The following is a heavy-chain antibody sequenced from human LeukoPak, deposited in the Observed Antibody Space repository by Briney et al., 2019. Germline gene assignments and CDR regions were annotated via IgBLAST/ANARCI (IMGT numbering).Heavy chain of an antibody. Sequence: SETLSLTCNVSGGSIRGYYWSWIRQPPGKGLEWIGYIYSSGSTNYNPSLKSRVTISVDTSKNQFSLKLSSVTAADTAVYYCAMNYDFWSGYYKWGQGTMVTVSS. CDR2: IYSSGST. V-gene: IGHV4-59*01. CDR1: GGSIRGYY. CDR3: AMNYDFWSGYYK. D-gene: IGHD3-3*01. J-gene: IGHJ3*01.